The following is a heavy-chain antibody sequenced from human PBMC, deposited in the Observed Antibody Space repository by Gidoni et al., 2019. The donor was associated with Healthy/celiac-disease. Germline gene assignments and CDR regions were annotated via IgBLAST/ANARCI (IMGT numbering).Heavy chain of an antibody. V-gene: IGHV3-33*01. CDR3: ARDLGNTAMVHHYGMDV. D-gene: IGHD5-18*01. J-gene: IGHJ6*02. CDR1: GFTFSSYG. CDR2: IWYDGSNK. Sequence: QVQLVESGGGVVQPGRSLRLSCAASGFTFSSYGMHWVRQAPGKGLEWVAVIWYDGSNKYYADSVKGRFTISRDNSKNTLYLQMNSLRAEDTAVYYCARDLGNTAMVHHYGMDVWGQGTTVTVSS.